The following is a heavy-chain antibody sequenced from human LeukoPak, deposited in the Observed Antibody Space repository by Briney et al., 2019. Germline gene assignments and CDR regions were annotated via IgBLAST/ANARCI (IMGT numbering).Heavy chain of an antibody. CDR3: ARDTVPPRNATEQKTGTYY. J-gene: IGHJ4*01. CDR1: GGSITTTNYY. CDR2: VYYRGNT. V-gene: IGHV4-39*02. Sequence: SETLSLTCTVSGGSITTTNYYWAWIRQPPGEGLQWIGSVYYRGNTYTNPSLESRITMSVDTSKNQFSLRLTSVTAADTALYYCARDTVPPRNATEQKTGTYYWGLGTLVTVSS. D-gene: IGHD7-27*01.